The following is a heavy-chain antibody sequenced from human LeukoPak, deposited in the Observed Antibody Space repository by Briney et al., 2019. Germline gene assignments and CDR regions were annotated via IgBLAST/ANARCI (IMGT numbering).Heavy chain of an antibody. CDR2: IYTSGST. V-gene: IGHV4-61*02. D-gene: IGHD5-12*01. CDR3: ARDYIAANWFDP. CDR1: GGSISSGSYY. J-gene: IGHJ5*02. Sequence: SETLSLTCTVSGGSISSGSYYWSWIRQPAGKGLEWIGRIYTSGSTNYNPSPKSRVTISVDTSKNQFSLKLSSVTAADTAVYYCARDYIAANWFDPWGQGTLVTVSS.